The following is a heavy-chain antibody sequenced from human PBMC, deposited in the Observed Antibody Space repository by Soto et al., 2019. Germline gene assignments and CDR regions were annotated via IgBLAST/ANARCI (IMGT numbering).Heavy chain of an antibody. CDR1: GGSISSYY. Sequence: SETLSLTCTVSGGSISSYYWSWIRQPPGKGLEWIGYIYYSGSTNYNPSLKSRVTISVDTSKNQFSLKLSSVTAADTAVYYCARKIRPGNTAMDIYYFDYWGQGTLVTVSS. CDR2: IYYSGST. CDR3: ARKIRPGNTAMDIYYFDY. D-gene: IGHD5-18*01. V-gene: IGHV4-59*01. J-gene: IGHJ4*02.